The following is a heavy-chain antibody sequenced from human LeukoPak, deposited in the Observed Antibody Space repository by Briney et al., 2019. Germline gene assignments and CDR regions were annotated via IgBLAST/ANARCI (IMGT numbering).Heavy chain of an antibody. CDR2: MNPSGST. V-gene: IGHV4-34*01. CDR1: GGSFSGYY. CDR3: ARGRQDVTMIVVVMTAVSYYLDV. J-gene: IGHJ6*03. Sequence: SETLSPTCAVYGGSFSGYYWTWIRQTPEKGLEWIGEMNPSGSTNYNPPLKSRVTISVDTSKNQFSLELSSVTAADTAVYYCARGRQDVTMIVVVMTAVSYYLDVWGKGTTVTVS. D-gene: IGHD3-22*01.